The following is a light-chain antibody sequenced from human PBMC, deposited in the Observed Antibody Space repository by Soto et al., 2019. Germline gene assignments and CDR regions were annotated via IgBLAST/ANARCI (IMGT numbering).Light chain of an antibody. CDR1: SSNIGSHF. CDR3: ATWDDTLGGFVV. J-gene: IGLJ2*01. V-gene: IGLV1-47*01. CDR2: MND. Sequence: QSVLTQPPAVSGTPGLRVVISCSGSSSNIGSHFVHWYQQLPGTAPKLLIYMNDHRPSGVPDRFSGSKSDTSASLAISGLRSEDEARYYCATWDDTLGGFVVFGEGTKVTVL.